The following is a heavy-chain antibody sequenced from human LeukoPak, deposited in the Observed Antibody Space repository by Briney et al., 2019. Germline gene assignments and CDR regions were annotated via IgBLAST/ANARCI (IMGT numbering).Heavy chain of an antibody. CDR3: ARDHLLFRQPPNWFDP. J-gene: IGHJ5*02. CDR2: INPDSGGT. V-gene: IGHV1-2*02. D-gene: IGHD1-14*01. CDR1: GYTFTGYN. Sequence: GASVKVSCKASGYTFTGYNMHWVRQAPGQGLEWMGWINPDSGGTKYAQKFQDRVTMTSDTSISTAYMELSRLRSDDTAVYYCARDHLLFRQPPNWFDPWGQGTLVTVSS.